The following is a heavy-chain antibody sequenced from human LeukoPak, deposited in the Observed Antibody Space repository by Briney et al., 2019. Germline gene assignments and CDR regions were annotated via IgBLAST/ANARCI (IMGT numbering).Heavy chain of an antibody. J-gene: IGHJ6*03. CDR1: GYTFTGYY. D-gene: IGHD1-26*01. V-gene: IGHV1-2*02. CDR2: INPNSGGT. Sequence: GASVKVSCKASGYTFTGYYMHWVRQAPGQGLEWMGWINPNSGGTSYAQKFQGRVTMTRDTSISTAYMELSRLRSDDTAVYYCAREPRIVGASYYYYYMDVWGKGTTVTVSS. CDR3: AREPRIVGASYYYYYMDV.